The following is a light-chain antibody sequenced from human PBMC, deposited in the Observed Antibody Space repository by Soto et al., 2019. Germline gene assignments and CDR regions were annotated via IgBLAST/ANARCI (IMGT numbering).Light chain of an antibody. CDR3: QQYDNGPPWT. J-gene: IGKJ1*01. CDR2: GAS. CDR1: QSVSNNY. V-gene: IGKV3-20*01. Sequence: EIVLTQSPGTLSLSPGERATLSCRASQSVSNNYLVWYQHKPGQAPRLLISGASTRATGIPDRFSGSGSGTDFTLTISSLQSEDFAVYHCQQYDNGPPWTFGQGTKVDIK.